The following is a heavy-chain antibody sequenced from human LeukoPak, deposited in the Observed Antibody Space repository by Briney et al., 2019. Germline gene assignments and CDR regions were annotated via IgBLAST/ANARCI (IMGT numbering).Heavy chain of an antibody. CDR1: GFRFSIYG. J-gene: IGHJ4*02. V-gene: IGHV3-21*01. D-gene: IGHD7-27*01. CDR2: ISPGGGPT. CDR3: ARDLNWETY. Sequence: GGSLRLSCAGSGFRFSIYGMNWVRQAPGKGLEWVSGISPGGGPTYYADSVKGRFTISRDNAKNSLYLQMNSLRVEDTAVYYCARDLNWETYWGQGTLVSVSS.